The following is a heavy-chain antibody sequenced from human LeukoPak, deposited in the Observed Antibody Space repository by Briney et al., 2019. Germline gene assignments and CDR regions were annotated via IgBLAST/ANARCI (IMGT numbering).Heavy chain of an antibody. CDR2: IYTSGRT. CDR3: ARAPGIAVAGTRMAFDI. CDR1: PGSLRSYY. J-gene: IGHJ3*02. Sequence: SETLSLTCTVSPGSLRSYYWSWLRQPAGKGLEWIGQIYTSGRTDYSPSLKRRGTISLDTSKNQFSLRLSSVTAADTAAYYCARAPGIAVAGTRMAFDIWGQGTMVTVSS. D-gene: IGHD6-19*01. V-gene: IGHV4-4*07.